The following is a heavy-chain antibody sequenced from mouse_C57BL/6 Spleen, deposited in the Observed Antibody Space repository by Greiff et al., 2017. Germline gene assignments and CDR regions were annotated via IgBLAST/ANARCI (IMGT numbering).Heavy chain of an antibody. Sequence: VQLQQSGAELVKPGASVKLSCKASGYTFTSYWMHWVKQRPGQGLEWIGMIHPNSGSTNYNEKFKSKATLTVDKSSSTAYMQLSSLTSEDSAVYYCARADYSNYSWFAYWGQGTLVTVSA. D-gene: IGHD2-5*01. J-gene: IGHJ3*01. V-gene: IGHV1-64*01. CDR2: IHPNSGST. CDR1: GYTFTSYW. CDR3: ARADYSNYSWFAY.